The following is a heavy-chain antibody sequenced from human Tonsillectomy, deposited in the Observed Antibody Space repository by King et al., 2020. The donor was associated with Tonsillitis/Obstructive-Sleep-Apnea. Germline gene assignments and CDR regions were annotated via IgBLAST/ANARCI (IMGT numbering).Heavy chain of an antibody. CDR1: GFTFSSYS. CDR2: ISSSSSTI. Sequence: AQLVQSGGGLVQPGGSLRLSCAASGFTFSSYSMNWVRQAQGKGLEWVSYISSSSSTIYYADSVKGRFTISRDNAKNSLYLQMNSLRDEDTAVYYCARDRGPGSGTYPAIWGQGTMVTVSS. D-gene: IGHD3-10*01. CDR3: ARDRGPGSGTYPAI. J-gene: IGHJ3*02. V-gene: IGHV3-48*02.